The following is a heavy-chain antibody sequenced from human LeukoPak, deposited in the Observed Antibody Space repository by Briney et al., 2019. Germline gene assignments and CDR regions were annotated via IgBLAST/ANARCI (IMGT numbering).Heavy chain of an antibody. D-gene: IGHD3-22*01. J-gene: IGHJ4*02. CDR2: INHSGST. CDR3: ARHGAYYDSSGYPSPDFDY. V-gene: IGHV4-34*01. CDR1: GGSFSGYY. Sequence: SETLSLTCAVYGGSFSGYYWSWIRQPPGKGLEWIGEINHSGSTNYNPSLKSRVTISVDTSKNQFSLKLSSVTAADTAVFYCARHGAYYDSSGYPSPDFDYWGQGTLVTVSS.